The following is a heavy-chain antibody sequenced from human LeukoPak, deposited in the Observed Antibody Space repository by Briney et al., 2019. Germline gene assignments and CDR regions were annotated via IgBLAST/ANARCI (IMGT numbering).Heavy chain of an antibody. CDR1: GGSLSNYY. CDR2: IFYRGST. J-gene: IGHJ4*02. CDR3: ARTSITVAMDY. Sequence: TSETLTLTCTVSGGSLSNYYWSWSRQPPGKGLEGIEYIFYRGSTNYNPSLKSRVTMSVETSKNQFSLKLTSVAAADAAVYYCARTSITVAMDYWGQGALVTVSS. V-gene: IGHV4-59*08. D-gene: IGHD6-19*01.